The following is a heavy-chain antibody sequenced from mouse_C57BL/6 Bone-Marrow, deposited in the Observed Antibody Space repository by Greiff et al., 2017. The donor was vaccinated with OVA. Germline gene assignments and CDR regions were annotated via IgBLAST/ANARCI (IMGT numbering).Heavy chain of an antibody. V-gene: IGHV1-5*01. CDR2: IYPGNSDT. Sequence: VQLKQSGTVLARPGASVKMSCKTSGYTFTSYWMHWVKQRPGQGLEWIGAIYPGNSDTSYNQKFKGKAKLTAVTSASTAYMELSSLTNEDSAVYYCTRSGYGNYGNYAMDYWGQGTSVTVSS. CDR3: TRSGYGNYGNYAMDY. CDR1: GYTFTSYW. J-gene: IGHJ4*01. D-gene: IGHD2-1*01.